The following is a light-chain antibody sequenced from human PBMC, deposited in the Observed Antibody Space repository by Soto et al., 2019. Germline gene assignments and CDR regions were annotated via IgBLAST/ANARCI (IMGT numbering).Light chain of an antibody. J-gene: IGLJ1*01. CDR1: SSDVGGYDY. CDR3: SSYTSSCTLRV. V-gene: IGLV2-14*03. Sequence: QSVLTQPASVSGSPGQSITISCTGTSSDVGGYDYVSWYQRFPGKAPKLLIYDVTDRPSGGSDRFAGSKSDNTATLTISGLQADDEGDDYCSSYTSSCTLRVFGTGTKVTVL. CDR2: DVT.